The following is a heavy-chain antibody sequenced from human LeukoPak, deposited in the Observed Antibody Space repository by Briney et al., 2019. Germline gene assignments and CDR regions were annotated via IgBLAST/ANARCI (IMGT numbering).Heavy chain of an antibody. Sequence: PSETLSLTCAVSGGSISSGGYSWSWIRQPPGKGLEWIGYIYHSGSTYYNPSLKSRVTISVDRSKNQFSLKLSSVTAADTAVYYCARALYSSGWYNWFDPWGQGTLVTVSS. V-gene: IGHV4-30-2*01. CDR2: IYHSGST. CDR1: GGSISSGGYS. J-gene: IGHJ5*02. D-gene: IGHD6-19*01. CDR3: ARALYSSGWYNWFDP.